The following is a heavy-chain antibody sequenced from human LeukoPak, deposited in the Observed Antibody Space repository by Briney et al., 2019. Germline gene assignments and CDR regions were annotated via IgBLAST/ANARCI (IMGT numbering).Heavy chain of an antibody. J-gene: IGHJ4*02. CDR2: INHSGST. CDR3: ARSDALLWFGELGNYFDY. CDR1: GGSFSGYY. Sequence: SETLSLTCAVYGGSFSGYYWSWIRQPPGKGLEWIGEINHSGSTNYNPSLKSRVTISVDTSKNQFSLKLSSVTAADTAVYYCARSDALLWFGELGNYFDYWGQGTLVTVSS. D-gene: IGHD3-10*01. V-gene: IGHV4-34*01.